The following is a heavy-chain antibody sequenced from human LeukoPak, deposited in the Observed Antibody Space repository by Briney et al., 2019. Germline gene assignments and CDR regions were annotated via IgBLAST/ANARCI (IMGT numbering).Heavy chain of an antibody. Sequence: ASVKVSCKASGYTFTSYDINWVRQATGQGLEWMGWMNPNSGNTGYAQKFQGRVTITRNTSISTAYMELSSLRSEDTAVYYCARGGRSRITIFGVVNNWFDPWGQGTLVTVSS. CDR3: ARGGRSRITIFGVVNNWFDP. J-gene: IGHJ5*02. CDR2: MNPNSGNT. CDR1: GYTFTSYD. D-gene: IGHD3-3*01. V-gene: IGHV1-8*01.